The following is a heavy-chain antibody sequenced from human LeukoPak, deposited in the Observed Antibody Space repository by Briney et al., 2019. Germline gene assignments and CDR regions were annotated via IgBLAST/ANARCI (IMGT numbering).Heavy chain of an antibody. CDR2: INQDGSER. D-gene: IGHD3-22*01. CDR1: GGSFRSYY. V-gene: IGHV3-7*01. Sequence: ETLSLTCAVYGGSFRSYYWSWIRQPPGKGLEWVATINQDGSERYYVDSVKGRFTISRDNAKNSLYLQMNSLRAEDTAVYYCAITYYYDSSAHWGQGTLVTVSS. J-gene: IGHJ4*02. CDR3: AITYYYDSSAH.